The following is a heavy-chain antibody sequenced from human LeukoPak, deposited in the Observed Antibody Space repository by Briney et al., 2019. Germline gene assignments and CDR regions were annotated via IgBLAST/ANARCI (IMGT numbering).Heavy chain of an antibody. Sequence: PGGSLRLSCAASGFTFSRYSMNWVRQAPGKGLEWVSSISISSNYIYYADSVKGRFTISRDNAKNSLYLQVNSLRAEDTAVYYCARGSRFGVVGRDAFDIWRQGTVVTVSS. CDR1: GFTFSRYS. CDR2: ISISSNYI. J-gene: IGHJ3*02. D-gene: IGHD3-3*01. V-gene: IGHV3-21*01. CDR3: ARGSRFGVVGRDAFDI.